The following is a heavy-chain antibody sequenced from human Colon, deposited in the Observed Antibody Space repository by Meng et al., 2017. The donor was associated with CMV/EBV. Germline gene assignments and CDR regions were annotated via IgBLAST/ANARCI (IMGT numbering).Heavy chain of an antibody. CDR2: IHYGGAT. J-gene: IGHJ4*02. CDR3: ARTCTSSSYDS. D-gene: IGHD2-2*01. Sequence: GSLRLSCTVSGGSIGSSNCYWGWIRQAPGKGLEWIGTIHYGGATYYNPSLKSRLTISVDTSKNQFSLKLSSVTAADTAVYHCARTCTSSSYDSWGQGTLVTVSS. V-gene: IGHV4-39*07. CDR1: GGSIGSSNCY.